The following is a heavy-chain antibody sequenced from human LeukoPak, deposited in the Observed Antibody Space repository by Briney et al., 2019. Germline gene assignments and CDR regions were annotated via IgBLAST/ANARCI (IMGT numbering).Heavy chain of an antibody. D-gene: IGHD6-25*01. J-gene: IGHJ6*02. V-gene: IGHV3-23*01. CDR2: ISGSGGST. CDR1: GFTFSSYA. Sequence: GGSLRLSCAASGFTFSSYAMSWVRQAPGKGLEWVSAISGSGGSTYYADSVKGRFTISRDNSKNTLYLQMNSLRAEDTAVYYCAKEQGSEGLPHYYYYYGMDVWGQGTTVTVSS. CDR3: AKEQGSEGLPHYYYYYGMDV.